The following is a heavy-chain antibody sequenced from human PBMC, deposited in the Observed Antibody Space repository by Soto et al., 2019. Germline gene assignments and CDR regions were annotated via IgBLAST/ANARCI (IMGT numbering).Heavy chain of an antibody. Sequence: EVQLVESGGGLVKPGGSLRLSCAASGFTFSSYSMNWVRQAPGKGLEWVSSISSSSSYIYYADSVKGRFTISRDNAKNSLDLQMNSLRAEDTAVYYCARDGYSSSWLIFDYWGQGTLVTVSS. CDR1: GFTFSSYS. CDR3: ARDGYSSSWLIFDY. D-gene: IGHD6-13*01. J-gene: IGHJ4*02. CDR2: ISSSSSYI. V-gene: IGHV3-21*01.